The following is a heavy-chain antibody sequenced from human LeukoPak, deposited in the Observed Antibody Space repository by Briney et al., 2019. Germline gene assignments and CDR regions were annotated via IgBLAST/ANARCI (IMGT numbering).Heavy chain of an antibody. CDR2: INHSGST. CDR3: ARGGSGHSYGYFWS. J-gene: IGHJ4*02. D-gene: IGHD5-18*01. Sequence: SETLSLTCAVYGGSFSSYYWTWIRQAPGKGLEWIGEINHSGSTNYNPSLTSRVTLSVDTSKNQFSLNLNSVTAADTAVYYCARGGSGHSYGYFWSWGQGTLVTVSS. CDR1: GGSFSSYY. V-gene: IGHV4-34*01.